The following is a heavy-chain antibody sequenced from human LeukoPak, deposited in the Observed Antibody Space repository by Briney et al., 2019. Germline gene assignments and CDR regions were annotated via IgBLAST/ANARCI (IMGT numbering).Heavy chain of an antibody. V-gene: IGHV3-23*01. Sequence: EGSLRLSCAASGFTFSSYAMSWVRQAPGKGLEWVSAISGSGGSTYYADSVKGRFTISRDNSKNTLYLQMNSLRAEDTAVYYCAKDRGKYCSGGSCYFDYWGQGTLVTVSS. CDR2: ISGSGGST. D-gene: IGHD2-15*01. CDR3: AKDRGKYCSGGSCYFDY. CDR1: GFTFSSYA. J-gene: IGHJ4*02.